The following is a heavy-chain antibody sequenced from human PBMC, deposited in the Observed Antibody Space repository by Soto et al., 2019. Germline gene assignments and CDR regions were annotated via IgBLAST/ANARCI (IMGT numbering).Heavy chain of an antibody. J-gene: IGHJ3*02. V-gene: IGHV3-66*01. D-gene: IGHD5-12*01. CDR1: GFTVSSNY. Sequence: EVQLVESGGGLVQPGGSLRLSCAASGFTVSSNYMSWVRQAPGKGLEWVSVIYSGGSTYYADSVKGRFTISRDNSKNMLYLQMNSLRAEDTAVYYCARELIVANSRGAFDIWGQGTMVTVSS. CDR3: ARELIVANSRGAFDI. CDR2: IYSGGST.